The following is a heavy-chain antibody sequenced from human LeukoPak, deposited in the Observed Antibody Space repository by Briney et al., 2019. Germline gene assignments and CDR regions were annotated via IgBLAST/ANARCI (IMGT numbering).Heavy chain of an antibody. CDR2: IYTSGST. V-gene: IGHV4-4*07. D-gene: IGHD3-22*01. Sequence: SETLSLTCTVSGGSISSYYWSWIRQPAGKGLEWIGRIYTSGSTNYNPSLKSRVTMSVDTSKNQFSLKPSSVTAADTAVYYCARSGRGYYDSSGYYTALDYWGQGTLVTVSS. CDR1: GGSISSYY. CDR3: ARSGRGYYDSSGYYTALDY. J-gene: IGHJ4*02.